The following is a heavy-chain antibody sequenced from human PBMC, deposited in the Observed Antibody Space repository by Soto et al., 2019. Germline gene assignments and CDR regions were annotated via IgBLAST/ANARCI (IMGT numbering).Heavy chain of an antibody. D-gene: IGHD6-6*01. J-gene: IGHJ4*02. V-gene: IGHV3-30-3*01. CDR3: ARESGYRSSSGAAFDY. CDR1: GFTFSSYA. Sequence: QVQLVESGGGVVQPGRSLRLSCAASGFTFSSYAMHWVRQAPGKGLEWVAIISYDGSNKYYADSVKGRFTISRDNSKNTLYLQMNSLRAEDTAVYYCARESGYRSSSGAAFDYLGQGTLVTVSS. CDR2: ISYDGSNK.